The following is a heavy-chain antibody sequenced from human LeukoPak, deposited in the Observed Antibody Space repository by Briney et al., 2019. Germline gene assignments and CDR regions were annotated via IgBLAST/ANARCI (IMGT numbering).Heavy chain of an antibody. CDR2: IYYSGST. J-gene: IGHJ4*02. V-gene: IGHV4-39*07. CDR1: GCSISSSSYY. D-gene: IGHD2-15*01. Sequence: SETLSLTCTVSGCSISSSSYYWGWIRQPPGKGLEWIGSIYYSGSTYYNPSLKSRVTISVDTSKNQFSLKLSSVTAADTAVYYCARVELPPTGPVYCSGGSCPIDYWGQGTLVTVSS. CDR3: ARVELPPTGPVYCSGGSCPIDY.